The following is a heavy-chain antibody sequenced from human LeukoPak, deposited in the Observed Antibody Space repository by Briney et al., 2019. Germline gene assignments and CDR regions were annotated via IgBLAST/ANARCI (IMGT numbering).Heavy chain of an antibody. Sequence: VSVKVSCKASGYTFTSYDINWVRQATGQGLEWMGWMNPNSGNTGYAQKFQGRVTMTRNTSISTAYMELSSLRSEDTAVYYCARRFRITTFGVVILYYFDYWGQGTLVTVSS. CDR2: MNPNSGNT. J-gene: IGHJ4*02. CDR1: GYTFTSYD. D-gene: IGHD3-3*01. CDR3: ARRFRITTFGVVILYYFDY. V-gene: IGHV1-8*01.